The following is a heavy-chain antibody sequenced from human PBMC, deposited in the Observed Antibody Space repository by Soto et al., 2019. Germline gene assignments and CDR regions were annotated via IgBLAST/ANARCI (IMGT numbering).Heavy chain of an antibody. CDR3: AKGSSSGGGSDY. V-gene: IGHV3-30*18. D-gene: IGHD6-6*01. CDR1: VFTFSSYG. CDR2: ISYDGSNK. Sequence: QVQLVESGGGVVQPGRSLRLSCAASVFTFSSYGMHWVRQAPGKGLEWVAVISYDGSNKYYADSVKGRFTISRDNSKNTLYLQMNSLRAEDTAVYYCAKGSSSGGGSDYWGQGTLVTVSS. J-gene: IGHJ4*02.